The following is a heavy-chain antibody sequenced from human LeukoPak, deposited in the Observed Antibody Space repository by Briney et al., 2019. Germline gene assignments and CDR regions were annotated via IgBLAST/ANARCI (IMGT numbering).Heavy chain of an antibody. V-gene: IGHV3-23*01. Sequence: GGSLRLSCAASGFTFSSYAMSWVRQAPGKGLEWVSDISGSGGRTYYADSVKGRFTISGDNSENTLFLQMNSLRAEDTAVYYCAKTTAGTLLDYFDYWGQGTLVTVSS. J-gene: IGHJ4*02. CDR2: ISGSGGRT. CDR1: GFTFSSYA. D-gene: IGHD2-21*02. CDR3: AKTTAGTLLDYFDY.